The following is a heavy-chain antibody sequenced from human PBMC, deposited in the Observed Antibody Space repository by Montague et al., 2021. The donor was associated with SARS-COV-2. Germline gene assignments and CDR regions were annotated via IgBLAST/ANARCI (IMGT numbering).Heavy chain of an antibody. CDR3: ARSIGDFWSGYEDYYSAMGV. CDR2: INSDGSST. J-gene: IGHJ6*02. CDR1: GFTFRSYW. V-gene: IGHV3-74*01. Sequence: SLRLSCAASGFTFRSYWMHWVRQAPGKGLVWVSRINSDGSSTGYANSVKGRFTISRDNAKNTLYLQMNSLRAEDTAVYYYARSIGDFWSGYEDYYSAMGVWGQGTTVTVSS. D-gene: IGHD3-3*01.